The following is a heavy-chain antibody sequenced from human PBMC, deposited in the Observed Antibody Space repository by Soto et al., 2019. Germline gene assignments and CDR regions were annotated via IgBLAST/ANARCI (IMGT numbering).Heavy chain of an antibody. CDR2: MNPSNGNT. J-gene: IGHJ4*02. CDR1: GYTFPTYD. V-gene: IGHV1-8*02. Sequence: ASVKVSCKASGYTFPTYDVSWVRQASGQGLEWMGWMNPSNGNTGYAQKFQGRVTMTRNTSISTVYMELSGLRPDDTAVYYCARRKERSGPHYFDYWGQGTRVTVSS. CDR3: ARRKERSGPHYFDY. D-gene: IGHD6-25*01.